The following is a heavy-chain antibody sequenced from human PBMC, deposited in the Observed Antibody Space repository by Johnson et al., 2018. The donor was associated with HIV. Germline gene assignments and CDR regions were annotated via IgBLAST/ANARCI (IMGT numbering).Heavy chain of an antibody. CDR2: IKQDGSEK. J-gene: IGHJ3*02. Sequence: VQLVESGGGLVQSGGSLRLSCAASGFTFSRYWMSWVRQAPGKGLELVANIKQDGSEKYYVDSVKGRFAISRDNAKNSLYLQMNSLRVEDTAVYYCARGTRLGAPSNLDAFDIWGQGTMVTVSS. D-gene: IGHD1-7*01. V-gene: IGHV3-7*01. CDR1: GFTFSRYW. CDR3: ARGTRLGAPSNLDAFDI.